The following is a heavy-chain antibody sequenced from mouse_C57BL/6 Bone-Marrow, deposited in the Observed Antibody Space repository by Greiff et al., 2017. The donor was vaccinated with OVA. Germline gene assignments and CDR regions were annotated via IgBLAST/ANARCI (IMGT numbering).Heavy chain of an antibody. D-gene: IGHD2-4*01. CDR1: GYTFTSYT. J-gene: IGHJ3*01. CDR2: INPSSGYT. Sequence: QVQLQQSGAELARPGASVKMSCKASGYTFTSYTMHWVKQRPGQGLEWIGYINPSSGYTKYNQKFKDKATLTADKYSSTAYMQLSSLTSEDSAVYYCARGDYDVGAFAYWGQGTLVTVSA. CDR3: ARGDYDVGAFAY. V-gene: IGHV1-4*01.